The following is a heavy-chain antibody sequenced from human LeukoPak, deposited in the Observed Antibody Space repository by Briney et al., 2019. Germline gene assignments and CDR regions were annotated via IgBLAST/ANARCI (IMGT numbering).Heavy chain of an antibody. D-gene: IGHD6-13*01. CDR3: ARLSFRSSPGVYYYYMDV. CDR2: ISSSSSYI. V-gene: IGHV3-21*01. J-gene: IGHJ6*03. CDR1: GFTFSRYW. Sequence: GGSLRLSCAASGFTFSRYWMSWVRQSPGKGLEWVSSISSSSSYIYYADSVKGRFTISRDNAKNSLYLQMNSLRAEDTAVYYCARLSFRSSPGVYYYYMDVWGKGTTVTVSS.